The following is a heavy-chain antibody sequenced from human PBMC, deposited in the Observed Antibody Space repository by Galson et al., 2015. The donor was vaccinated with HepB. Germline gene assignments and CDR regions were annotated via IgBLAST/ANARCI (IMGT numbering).Heavy chain of an antibody. CDR1: GYTFTSYA. CDR2: INTNTGNP. CDR3: ASSSTVTPHPPFDY. Sequence: SVKVSCKASGYTFTSYAMNWVRQAPGQGLEWMGWINTNTGNPTYAQGFTGRFVFSLDTSVSTAYLQISSLKAEDTAVYYCASSSTVTPHPPFDYWGQGTLVTVSS. D-gene: IGHD4-17*01. J-gene: IGHJ4*02. V-gene: IGHV7-4-1*02.